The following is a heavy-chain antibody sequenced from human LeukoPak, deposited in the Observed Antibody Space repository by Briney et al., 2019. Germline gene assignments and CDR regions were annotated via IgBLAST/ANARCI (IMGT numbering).Heavy chain of an antibody. V-gene: IGHV3-20*04. CDR2: INWNGGST. CDR1: GFTFSSYA. J-gene: IGHJ6*03. Sequence: PGGSLRLSCAASGFTFSSYAMSWVRQAPGKGLEWVSGINWNGGSTGYADSVKGRFTISRDNAKNSLYLQMNSLRAEDTALYYCARDLRRGIAAADYYYYYYMDVWGKGTTVTVSS. D-gene: IGHD6-13*01. CDR3: ARDLRRGIAAADYYYYYYMDV.